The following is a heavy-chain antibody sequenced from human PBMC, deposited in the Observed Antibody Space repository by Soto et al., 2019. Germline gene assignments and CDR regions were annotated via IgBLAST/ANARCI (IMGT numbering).Heavy chain of an antibody. V-gene: IGHV3-74*01. Sequence: GGSLRLSCAASGFTISSYWMHWVRQAPGKGLVWVSRINSDGSSTHYADSVKGRFTISRDNAKNTLYLQVNSLRAEDSAVYYCARGGTGSGYYYAMDVWGQGTTVTVSS. D-gene: IGHD3-16*01. CDR1: GFTISSYW. CDR2: INSDGSST. CDR3: ARGGTGSGYYYAMDV. J-gene: IGHJ6*02.